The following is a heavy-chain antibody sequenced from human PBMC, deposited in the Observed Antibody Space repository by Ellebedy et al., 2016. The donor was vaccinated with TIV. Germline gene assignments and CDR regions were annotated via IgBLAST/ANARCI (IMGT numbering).Heavy chain of an antibody. D-gene: IGHD2-2*01. J-gene: IGHJ5*02. V-gene: IGHV3-74*01. Sequence: GESLKISXAASGFSFSWHWMHWVRQAPGKGLVWVSRINNDGTATTYADSVKGRFTISRDNTKNTLYLQMNSLRADDTAVYYCAKERDCSSISCYAGSGNWFDPWGQGTLVTVSS. CDR2: INNDGTAT. CDR1: GFSFSWHW. CDR3: AKERDCSSISCYAGSGNWFDP.